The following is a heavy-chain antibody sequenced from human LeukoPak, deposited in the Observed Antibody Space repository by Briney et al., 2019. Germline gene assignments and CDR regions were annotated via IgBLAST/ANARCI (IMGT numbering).Heavy chain of an antibody. Sequence: PGGSLRLSCAASGFTFSSYSMNWVRQAPGKGLEWVSYISGSSNTIYYADSVKGRFTISRDNAKNSLFLQMNSLRDEDTSVYYCARAVTVVTRGGLVFDYWGQGTLVTVSS. D-gene: IGHD2-21*02. J-gene: IGHJ4*02. V-gene: IGHV3-48*02. CDR1: GFTFSSYS. CDR3: ARAVTVVTRGGLVFDY. CDR2: ISGSSNTI.